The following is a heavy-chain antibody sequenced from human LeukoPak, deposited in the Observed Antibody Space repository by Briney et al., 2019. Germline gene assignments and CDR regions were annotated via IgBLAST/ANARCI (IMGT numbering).Heavy chain of an antibody. CDR2: IYYSGTT. V-gene: IGHV4-59*11. D-gene: IGHD3-22*01. Sequence: PSETLSLTCTVSGDSISGHYWNWIRQTPGKGLEWIGYIYYSGTTNYNPSLKSRVTISLDRSKNQFSLKLSSVTAADTAVYYCARGSGDSSGYYQDIEYFQHWGQGTLVTVSS. CDR1: GDSISGHY. CDR3: ARGSGDSSGYYQDIEYFQH. J-gene: IGHJ1*01.